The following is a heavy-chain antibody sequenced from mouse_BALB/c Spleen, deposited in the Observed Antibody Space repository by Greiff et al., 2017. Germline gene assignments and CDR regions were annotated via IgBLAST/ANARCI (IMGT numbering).Heavy chain of an antibody. D-gene: IGHD2-1*01. CDR2: ISSGGSYT. J-gene: IGHJ2*01. CDR3: AIQEGNPVYEFDY. V-gene: IGHV5-6*01. CDR1: GFTFSSYG. Sequence: EVQGVESGGDLVKPGGSLKLSCAASGFTFSSYGMSWVRQTPDKRLEWVATISSGGSYTYYPDSVKGRFTISRDNTKNTLYLQMSRLKSEDTDMYYCAIQEGNPVYEFDYWGQGTTLTVSS.